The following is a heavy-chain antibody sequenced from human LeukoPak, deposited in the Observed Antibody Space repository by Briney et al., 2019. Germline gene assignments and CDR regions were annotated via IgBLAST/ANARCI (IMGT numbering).Heavy chain of an antibody. CDR1: GGSISSGDYY. Sequence: PSETLSLTCTVSGGSISSGDYYWSWIRQPPGKGLEWIGYIYYSGSTYYNPSLKSRVTISVDTSKNQFSLKLSSVTAAATAVYYCARVRSSRPVGPWGQGTLVTVSS. J-gene: IGHJ5*02. V-gene: IGHV4-30-4*08. CDR2: IYYSGST. CDR3: ARVRSSRPVGP. D-gene: IGHD1-26*01.